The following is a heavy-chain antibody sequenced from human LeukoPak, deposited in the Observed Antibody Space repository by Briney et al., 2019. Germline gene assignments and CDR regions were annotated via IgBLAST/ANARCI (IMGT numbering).Heavy chain of an antibody. CDR2: IDWDDDK. Sequence: SGPTLVNPTQTLTLTCTFSGFSLSTSGMCVSWIPQPPGKALEWLALIDWDDDKYYSTSLKTRPTISKDTSKNQVVLTMTNMDPVDTATYYCARTPYSSGWYDYWGQGTLVTVSS. J-gene: IGHJ4*02. D-gene: IGHD6-19*01. CDR1: GFSLSTSGMC. CDR3: ARTPYSSGWYDY. V-gene: IGHV2-70*01.